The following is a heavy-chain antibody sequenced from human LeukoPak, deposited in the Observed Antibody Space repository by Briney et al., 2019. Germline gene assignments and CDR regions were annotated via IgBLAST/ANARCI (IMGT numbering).Heavy chain of an antibody. CDR3: ARARVADRGYYFAY. V-gene: IGHV3-7*04. J-gene: IGHJ4*02. CDR1: GFTFSSYW. CDR2: IKQDGSEK. Sequence: GGALRLSCAASGFTFSSYWMSWVRQAPGKGLEWVANIKQDGSEKYYVDSVKGRFTISRDNAKNSLYLQMNSLRAEDTAVYYCARARVADRGYYFAYWGQGTLVTVSS. D-gene: IGHD6-6*01.